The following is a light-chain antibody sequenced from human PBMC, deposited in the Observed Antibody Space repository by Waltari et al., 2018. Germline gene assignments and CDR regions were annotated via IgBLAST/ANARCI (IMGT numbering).Light chain of an antibody. CDR3: QQLNSYPLS. Sequence: IQLTHSPSSLSASVGDRVTITCRASQGISSYLAWYQQKPGKAPELLIYAASTLQREVPSRFSGSGSGTDFTLTISSLQPDDFATYYCQQLNSYPLSFGPGTKVDVK. J-gene: IGKJ3*01. V-gene: IGKV1-9*01. CDR2: AAS. CDR1: QGISSY.